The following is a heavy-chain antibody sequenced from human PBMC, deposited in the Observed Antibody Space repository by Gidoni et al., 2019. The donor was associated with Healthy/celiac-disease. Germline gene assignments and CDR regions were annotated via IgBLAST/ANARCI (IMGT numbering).Heavy chain of an antibody. CDR2: INYSGST. CDR3: ARGLRRYDGSGSTPLFAFDI. CDR1: GWSFSGYY. Sequence: QVQLQQWGAGLLKPSETLSLTCAVYGWSFSGYYWRWIRQPPGKGLEWIWEINYSGSTNYNPSLKSRVTISVDTSKNQFSLKLSSVTAADTAVYYCARGLRRYDGSGSTPLFAFDIWGQGTMVTVSS. J-gene: IGHJ3*02. V-gene: IGHV4-34*01. D-gene: IGHD3-10*01.